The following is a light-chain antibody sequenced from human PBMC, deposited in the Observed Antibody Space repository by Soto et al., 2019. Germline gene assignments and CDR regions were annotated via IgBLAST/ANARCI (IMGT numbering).Light chain of an antibody. CDR3: QQRSSWPLT. CDR1: QSVRTY. Sequence: EIVLTQSPSTLSLSPGERATLSCRASQSVRTYLAWYQQKPGQAPSLLIHDVSDRATGIPPRFSGSGSGTDFTLTISSLEPEDFAVYYCQQRSSWPLTFGEGTRLEIK. V-gene: IGKV3-11*01. CDR2: DVS. J-gene: IGKJ5*01.